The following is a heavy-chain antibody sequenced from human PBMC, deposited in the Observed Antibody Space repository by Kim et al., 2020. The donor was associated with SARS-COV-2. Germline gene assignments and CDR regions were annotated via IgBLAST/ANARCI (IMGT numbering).Heavy chain of an antibody. J-gene: IGHJ5*02. CDR3: ASLPSAVTPLVEGPFDP. V-gene: IGHV3-74*01. D-gene: IGHD2-2*01. CDR2: INSDGSST. CDR1: GFTFSSYW. Sequence: GGSLRLSCAASGFTFSSYWMHWVRQAPGKGLVWVSRINSDGSSTSYADSVKGRFTISRDNAKNTLYLQMNSLRAEDTAVYYCASLPSAVTPLVEGPFDPWGQGTLVTVSS.